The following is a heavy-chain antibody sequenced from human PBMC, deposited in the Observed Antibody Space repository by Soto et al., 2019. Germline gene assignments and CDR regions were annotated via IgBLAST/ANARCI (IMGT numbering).Heavy chain of an antibody. CDR3: ARADGVNISVAEIYYYCCMVF. D-gene: IGHD6-19*01. Sequence: SETLSLTCTVSGGSVSSGSYYWSWIRQPPGKGLEWIGYIYYSGSTNYNPSLKSRVTISVDTSKNQFSLKLSSVTAADTAVYYCARADGVNISVAEIYYYCCMVFWGQGITVIVFS. V-gene: IGHV4-61*01. J-gene: IGHJ6*02. CDR1: GGSVSSGSYY. CDR2: IYYSGST.